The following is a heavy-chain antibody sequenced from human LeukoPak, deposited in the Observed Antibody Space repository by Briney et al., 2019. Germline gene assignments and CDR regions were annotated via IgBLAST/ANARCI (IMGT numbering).Heavy chain of an antibody. D-gene: IGHD5-12*01. CDR3: AKKPRGYSGYDPFDY. CDR2: ISGTGSNT. J-gene: IGHJ4*02. Sequence: GGSLRLSCVGSGFTFSSYGMTWVCQAPGKGLEWVSAISGTGSNTYYADSVKGRFTISRDNAKNSLYLQMNSLRAEDTAVYYCAKKPRGYSGYDPFDYWGQGTLVTVSS. CDR1: GFTFSSYG. V-gene: IGHV3-23*01.